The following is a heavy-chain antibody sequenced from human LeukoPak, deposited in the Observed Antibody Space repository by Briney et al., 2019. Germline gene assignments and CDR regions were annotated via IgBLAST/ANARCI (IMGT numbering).Heavy chain of an antibody. Sequence: GGSLRLSCAASGLAFSSYAMNWVRQPPGEGLEWVSTISVASITFYADSVKGRFTISRDNPRNTVYLQMTSLRADDTAVYYCADYGVSGVRNNFYWGQGTLVTVSS. CDR2: ISVASIT. D-gene: IGHD3-3*01. CDR3: ADYGVSGVRNNFY. V-gene: IGHV3-23*01. CDR1: GLAFSSYA. J-gene: IGHJ4*02.